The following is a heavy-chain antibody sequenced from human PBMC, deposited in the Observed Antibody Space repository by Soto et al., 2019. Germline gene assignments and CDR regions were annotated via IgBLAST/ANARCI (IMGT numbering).Heavy chain of an antibody. J-gene: IGHJ6*02. Sequence: GGSLRLSCAASGFTFSSYWMSWVRQAPGKGLEWVANIKQDGSEKYYVDSVKGRFTISRDNAKNSLYLQMNSLRAEDTAVYYCARDGGITIFGVEPLYGMDVWGQGTTVTVSS. CDR2: IKQDGSEK. V-gene: IGHV3-7*01. CDR1: GFTFSSYW. D-gene: IGHD3-3*01. CDR3: ARDGGITIFGVEPLYGMDV.